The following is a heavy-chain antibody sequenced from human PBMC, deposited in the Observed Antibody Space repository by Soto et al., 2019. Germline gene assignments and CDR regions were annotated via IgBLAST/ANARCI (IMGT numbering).Heavy chain of an antibody. CDR3: ARDRLRCGSDCYSEGSFDP. J-gene: IGHJ5*02. D-gene: IGHD2-21*02. CDR2: INPNSGGT. Sequence: ASVKVSCKASGYTFTGYYMHWVRQAPGQGLEWMGWINPNSGGTNYAQKFQGRVTMTRDTSISTAYMELSRLRSDDTAVYYCARDRLRCGSDCYSEGSFDPWGQGTLVTVSS. V-gene: IGHV1-2*02. CDR1: GYTFTGYY.